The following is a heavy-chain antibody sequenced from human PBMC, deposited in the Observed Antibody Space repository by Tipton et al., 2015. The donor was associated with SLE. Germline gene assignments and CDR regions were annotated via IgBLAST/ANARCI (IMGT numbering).Heavy chain of an antibody. J-gene: IGHJ6*02. CDR2: ISGSGGST. D-gene: IGHD5-18*01. CDR1: GFTFSSYA. V-gene: IGHV3-23*01. Sequence: SGAEVKKPGESLRISCAASGFTFSSYAMSWVRQAPGKGLEWVSAISGSGGSTFYADSVKGRFTISRDNSKNTLFLQMNSLRAEDTAVYYCAKIDDTPMAPYWYYGMDVWGQGTTVTVSS. CDR3: AKIDDTPMAPYWYYGMDV.